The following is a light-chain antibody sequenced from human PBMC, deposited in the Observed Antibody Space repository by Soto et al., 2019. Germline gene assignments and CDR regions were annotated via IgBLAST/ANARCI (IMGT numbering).Light chain of an antibody. Sequence: EIVMTQSPATLSVSPGERATLSCRSSQSLLHSKGYNYLDWYLQKPGQSPQLLIYLGSNRASGVPDRFSGSGSGTDFTLKISRVEAEDVGVYYCMQALQTPITFGQGTRLEI. CDR3: MQALQTPIT. CDR1: QSLLHSKGYNY. V-gene: IGKV2-28*01. CDR2: LGS. J-gene: IGKJ5*01.